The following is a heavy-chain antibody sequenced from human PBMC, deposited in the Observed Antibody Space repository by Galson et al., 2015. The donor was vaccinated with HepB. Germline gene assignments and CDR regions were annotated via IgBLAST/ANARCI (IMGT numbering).Heavy chain of an antibody. CDR3: ARERRGGMDV. CDR2: IWSDGSKK. V-gene: IGHV3-33*01. CDR1: GFTFNASV. Sequence: SLRLSCAASGFTFNASVMHWVRQSPGKGLEWVAVIWSDGSKKYYVESVKGRFSISRDNSKNRLYLQMSSLRAEDTAVFYCARERRGGMDVWGQGTTVTVSS. J-gene: IGHJ6*02. D-gene: IGHD3-10*01.